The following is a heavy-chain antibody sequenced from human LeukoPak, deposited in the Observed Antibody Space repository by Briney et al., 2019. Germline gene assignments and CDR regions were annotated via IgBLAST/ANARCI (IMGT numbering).Heavy chain of an antibody. J-gene: IGHJ6*03. V-gene: IGHV4-39*07. CDR3: KEVYYYYYYYMDV. CDR2: INHSGST. Sequence: PSETLSLTCTVSGGSISSSSYYWGWIRQPQGKGLEWIGEINHSGSTNYNPSLKSRVTISIDTSKNQFSLKLSSDCARQRRVRGAKEVYYYYYYYMDVWGKGTTVTISS. CDR1: GGSISSSSYY. D-gene: IGHD3-10*01.